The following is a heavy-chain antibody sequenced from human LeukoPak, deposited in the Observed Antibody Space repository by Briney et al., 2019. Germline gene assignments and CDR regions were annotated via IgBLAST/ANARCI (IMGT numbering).Heavy chain of an antibody. CDR2: INPSGGST. Sequence: ASVTVSCKASGYTFTSYYMHWVRQAPGQGLEWMGVINPSGGSTSYAQKFQGRVTMTRDTSTSTVYMELSSLRSEDTAVHYCARAAAAGTVWYFDYWGQGTLVTVSS. CDR1: GYTFTSYY. D-gene: IGHD6-13*01. CDR3: ARAAAAGTVWYFDY. V-gene: IGHV1-46*01. J-gene: IGHJ4*02.